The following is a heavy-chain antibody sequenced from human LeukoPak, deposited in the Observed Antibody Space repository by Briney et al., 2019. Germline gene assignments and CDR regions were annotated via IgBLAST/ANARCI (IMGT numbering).Heavy chain of an antibody. CDR2: IIPIFGTA. J-gene: IGHJ4*02. CDR3: ARYYYGSGNYRKFDY. V-gene: IGHV1-69*13. CDR1: GGTFSSYA. D-gene: IGHD3-10*01. Sequence: GASVKVSCKASGGTFSSYAISWVRQAPGQGLEWMGGIIPIFGTANYAQKFQGRVTITADESTSTAYMELSSLRSEDTAVYYCARYYYGSGNYRKFDYWGQGTLVTVSS.